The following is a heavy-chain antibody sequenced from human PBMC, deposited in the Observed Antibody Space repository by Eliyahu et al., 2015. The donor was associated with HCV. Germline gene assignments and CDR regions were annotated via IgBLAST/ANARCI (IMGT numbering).Heavy chain of an antibody. CDR2: IYYSGST. Sequence: QVQLQESGPGLVKPSQTLSLTCXVXGGSISSGGYYWSWIRQHPGKGLEWIGYIYYSGSTYYNPSLKSRVTISVDTSKNQFSLKLSSVTAADTAVYYCARGLRIAAAGTFFDYWGQGTLVTVSS. D-gene: IGHD6-13*01. CDR1: GGSISSGGYY. J-gene: IGHJ4*02. V-gene: IGHV4-31*03. CDR3: ARGLRIAAAGTFFDY.